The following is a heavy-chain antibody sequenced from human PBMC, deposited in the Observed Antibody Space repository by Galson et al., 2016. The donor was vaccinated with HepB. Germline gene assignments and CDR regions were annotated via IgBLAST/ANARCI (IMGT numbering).Heavy chain of an antibody. Sequence: SVKVSCKVSGGTLSTDTFSWVRQAPGQGLEWLGRIIPILGLGNNPQKFQGRVTITADNSTSTVYIELSSLTSEDTAVYYCAREGGMLYATDAFDVWGQGTVATVSS. D-gene: IGHD3-16*01. V-gene: IGHV1-69*04. CDR2: IIPILGLG. J-gene: IGHJ3*01. CDR3: AREGGMLYATDAFDV. CDR1: GGTLSTDT.